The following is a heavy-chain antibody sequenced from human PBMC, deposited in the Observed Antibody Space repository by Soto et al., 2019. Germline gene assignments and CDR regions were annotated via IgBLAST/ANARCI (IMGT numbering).Heavy chain of an antibody. CDR1: GFTFSDYD. CDR2: IGDGGGAI. CDR3: VKVGTYDVWTRSTYKWFDP. D-gene: IGHD3-9*01. V-gene: IGHV3-11*01. J-gene: IGHJ5*02. Sequence: QVQLVESGGGLVNPGGSLRLSCAASGFTFSDYDMAWIRQAPGKGLECLAYIGDGGGAITYADSVKGRFTISRDNAKKSLYLQMSSLRAEDTAFYYCVKVGTYDVWTRSTYKWFDPWGQGTLVTVSS.